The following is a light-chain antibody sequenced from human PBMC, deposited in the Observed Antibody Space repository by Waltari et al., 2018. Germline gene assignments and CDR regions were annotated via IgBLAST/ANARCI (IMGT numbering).Light chain of an antibody. CDR1: QNLHKY. Sequence: EVVLTQSPASLSSPPGERVTLSCRASQNLHKYLAWYQQKPGQAPRLLIYEASNRATGIPDRFSGSGSGTDFTLTIDSLEPEDFAVYFCQQRSNWPPLTFGGGTKVEIK. CDR2: EAS. CDR3: QQRSNWPPLT. V-gene: IGKV3-11*01. J-gene: IGKJ4*01.